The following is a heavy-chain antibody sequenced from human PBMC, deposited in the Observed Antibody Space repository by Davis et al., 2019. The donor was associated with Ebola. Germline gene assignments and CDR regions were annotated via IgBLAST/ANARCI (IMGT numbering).Heavy chain of an antibody. CDR1: GFAFATYA. J-gene: IGHJ4*02. Sequence: AASVKVSCKTSGFAFATYAIHWVRQAPGQRLEWMGWISAYNGNTNYAQKLQGRVTMTTDTSTSTAYMELRSLRSDDTAVYYCARDLGMVKSYYFDYWGQGTLVTVSS. V-gene: IGHV1-18*01. CDR3: ARDLGMVKSYYFDY. D-gene: IGHD5-18*01. CDR2: ISAYNGNT.